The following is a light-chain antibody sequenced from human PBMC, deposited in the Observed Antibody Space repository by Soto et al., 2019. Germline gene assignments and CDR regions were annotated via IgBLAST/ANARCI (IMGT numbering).Light chain of an antibody. Sequence: EIVLTQSPGTLSLSPGERATLSCRASQSVSSSYLAWYQQKPGQAPRLLIYGASSRATGIPDRFSGSESGTDFTLTISRLEPEDFAVYYCQQYGSSTMYTFGQGTKLEIK. J-gene: IGKJ2*01. CDR1: QSVSSSY. V-gene: IGKV3-20*01. CDR3: QQYGSSTMYT. CDR2: GAS.